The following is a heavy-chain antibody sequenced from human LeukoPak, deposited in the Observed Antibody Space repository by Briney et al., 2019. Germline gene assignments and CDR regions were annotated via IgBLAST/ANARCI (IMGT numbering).Heavy chain of an antibody. CDR1: GGSISSRSYY. D-gene: IGHD3-3*01. CDR2: IYTSGST. CDR3: ARDTDFWSGSRENWYFDL. V-gene: IGHV4-61*02. J-gene: IGHJ2*01. Sequence: PSETLSLTCTVSGGSISSRSYYWSWIPQPAGKGLEWIGRIYTSGSTNYNPSLKSRVTMSVDTSKNQFSLKLSSVTAADTAVYYCARDTDFWSGSRENWYFDLWGRGTLVTVSS.